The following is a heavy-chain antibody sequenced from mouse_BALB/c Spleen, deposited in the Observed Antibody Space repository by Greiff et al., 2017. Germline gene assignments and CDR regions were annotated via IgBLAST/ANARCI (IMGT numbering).Heavy chain of an antibody. J-gene: IGHJ3*01. CDR3: TWGDYGIEAWFAY. Sequence: LQQPGSELVRPGASVKLSCTASGYTFTSYWMHWVQQRPGQGLEWIGDIYPGSGSTNYDEKFKSEATLTVDTSSSTAYMQLSSLTSEDSAVYYYTWGDYGIEAWFAYWGQGTQVTVSA. D-gene: IGHD2-1*01. CDR2: IYPGSGST. CDR1: GYTFTSYW. V-gene: IGHV1S22*01.